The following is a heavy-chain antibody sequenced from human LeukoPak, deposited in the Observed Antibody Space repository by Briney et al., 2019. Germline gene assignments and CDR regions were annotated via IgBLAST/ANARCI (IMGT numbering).Heavy chain of an antibody. CDR1: GGSISSSSYY. V-gene: IGHV4-39*01. J-gene: IGHJ4*02. CDR2: IYYSGST. CDR3: ARHIRGYSYGNIDY. D-gene: IGHD5-18*01. Sequence: PSETLSLTCTVSGGSISSSSYYGGWIRQPPGKGLEWIGSIYYSGSTYYNPSLKSRVTISVDTSKNQFSLKLSSVTAADTAVYYCARHIRGYSYGNIDYWGQGTLVTVSS.